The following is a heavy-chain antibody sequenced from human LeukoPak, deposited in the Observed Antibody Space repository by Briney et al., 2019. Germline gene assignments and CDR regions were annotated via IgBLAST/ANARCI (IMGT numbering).Heavy chain of an antibody. D-gene: IGHD3-16*02. J-gene: IGHJ4*02. V-gene: IGHV4-59*01. CDR2: IYYSGTT. CDR1: GASINTYY. CDR3: ARGTNPHDYVWGSYRVFDY. Sequence: SETLSLTCTVSGASINTYYWSWIRQPPGKGLVWIGYIYYSGTTSYNPSLKTRVTISIDTSKNQFSLKLSSVTAADTAVYYCARGTNPHDYVWGSYRVFDYWGQGTLVTVSS.